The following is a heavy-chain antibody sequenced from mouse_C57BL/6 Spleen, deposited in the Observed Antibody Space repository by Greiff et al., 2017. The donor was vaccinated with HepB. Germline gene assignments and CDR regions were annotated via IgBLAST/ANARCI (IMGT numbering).Heavy chain of an antibody. CDR2: IDPETGGT. CDR1: GYTFTDYE. Sequence: QVHVKQSGAELVRPGASVTLSCKASGYTFTDYEMHWVKQTPVHGLEWIGAIDPETGGTDYNQKFKGKAILTADKSSSTAYMELRSLTSEDSAVYYCTEYGSSLFADWGQGTLVTVSA. D-gene: IGHD1-1*01. V-gene: IGHV1-15*01. J-gene: IGHJ3*01. CDR3: TEYGSSLFAD.